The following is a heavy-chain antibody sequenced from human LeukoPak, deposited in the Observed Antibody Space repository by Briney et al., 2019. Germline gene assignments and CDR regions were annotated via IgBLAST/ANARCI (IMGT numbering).Heavy chain of an antibody. D-gene: IGHD3-10*01. CDR3: AGDRWFGRYLGNWFDP. J-gene: IGHJ5*02. V-gene: IGHV3-11*01. CDR1: GFSVSSNY. Sequence: GGSLRLSCAASGFSVSSNYMTWVRQAPGKGLEWVSYISGSGTTIYYADSVKGRFTISRDNAKNSLYLHVASLRAEDTAMYYCAGDRWFGRYLGNWFDPWGQGTLVTVSS. CDR2: ISGSGTTI.